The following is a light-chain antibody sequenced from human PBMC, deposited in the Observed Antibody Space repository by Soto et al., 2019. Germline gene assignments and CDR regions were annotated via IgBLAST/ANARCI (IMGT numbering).Light chain of an antibody. CDR3: HQYDSSSWT. CDR1: QSISSW. Sequence: DIQMTQSPSTLSASVGGRVTITCRASQSISSWLAWYQQKPGKAPKLLIYDASCLASGVPSRFSGSGSGTEFTLTISSLQPDDFAIYYCHQYDSSSWTFGQGTKVDIK. V-gene: IGKV1-5*01. CDR2: DAS. J-gene: IGKJ1*01.